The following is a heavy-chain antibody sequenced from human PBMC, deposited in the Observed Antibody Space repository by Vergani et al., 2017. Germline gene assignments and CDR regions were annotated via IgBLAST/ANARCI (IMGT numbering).Heavy chain of an antibody. CDR3: AKDVAAAAPGLYGMDV. Sequence: EVQLLESGGGLVQPGGSLRLSCAASGFTFSSYAMSWVRQAPGKGLEWVSAISGSGGSTYYADSVKGRFTISRDNSKNTLYLQMNSLRAEDTALYYCAKDVAAAAPGLYGMDVGGQGTTVTVSS. CDR2: ISGSGGST. CDR1: GFTFSSYA. D-gene: IGHD6-13*01. J-gene: IGHJ6*02. V-gene: IGHV3-23*01.